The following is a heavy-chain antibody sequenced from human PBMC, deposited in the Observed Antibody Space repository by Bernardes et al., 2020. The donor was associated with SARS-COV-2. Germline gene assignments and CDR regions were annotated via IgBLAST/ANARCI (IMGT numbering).Heavy chain of an antibody. J-gene: IGHJ5*01. CDR2: IYGGAYNT. CDR3: AKERGDYAGYNWFDS. V-gene: IGHV3-23*01. Sequence: GGSLRLSCASSGFTFSHYAISCVRQAPGKGLEWVSAIYGGAYNTYYADSVKGRFTISRDNSKNTLYLQMNSLRAEDTALYYCAKERGDYAGYNWFDSWGQGTLVTVSS. CDR1: GFTFSHYA. D-gene: IGHD4-17*01.